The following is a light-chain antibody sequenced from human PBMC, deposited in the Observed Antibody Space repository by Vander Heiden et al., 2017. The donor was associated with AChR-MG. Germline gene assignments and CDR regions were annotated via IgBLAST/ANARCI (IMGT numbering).Light chain of an antibody. V-gene: IGKV1-27*01. J-gene: IGKJ4*01. CDR1: QSTYIH. CDR2: ETS. Sequence: DIQMTQSPSSLSASVGDRVTITCRASQSTYIHLAWYQQRPGKVPKLLIYETSTLHSGVPSRFSGSGYGTYFTLTISSLQPEDVATYYCQRENNAPLTFGGGTKVEI. CDR3: QRENNAPLT.